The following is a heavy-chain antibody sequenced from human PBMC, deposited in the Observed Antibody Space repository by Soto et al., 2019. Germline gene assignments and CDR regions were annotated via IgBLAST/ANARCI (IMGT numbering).Heavy chain of an antibody. Sequence: LSLTCTVSGGSISSSSYYWGWIRQPPGKGLEWIGSIYYSGSTYYNPSLKSRVTISVDTSKNQFSLKLSSVTAADTAVYYCARHARYCSGGSCPFDYWGQGTLVTVSS. D-gene: IGHD2-15*01. CDR1: GGSISSSSYY. CDR2: IYYSGST. CDR3: ARHARYCSGGSCPFDY. J-gene: IGHJ4*02. V-gene: IGHV4-39*01.